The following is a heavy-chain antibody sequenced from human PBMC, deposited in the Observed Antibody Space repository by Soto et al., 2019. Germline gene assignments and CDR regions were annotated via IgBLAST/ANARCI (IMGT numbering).Heavy chain of an antibody. Sequence: SETLSLTCTVSGDSISSSSYSWGWIRQPPGKGLEWIGTIYYTGSTDYNSSLKSRVSISVDKSKNQFSLKLSSVTAADTAVYYCASPPKAVSGYFNYWGQGTLVTV. CDR2: IYYTGST. CDR3: ASPPKAVSGYFNY. D-gene: IGHD3-3*01. J-gene: IGHJ4*02. V-gene: IGHV4-39*01. CDR1: GDSISSSSYS.